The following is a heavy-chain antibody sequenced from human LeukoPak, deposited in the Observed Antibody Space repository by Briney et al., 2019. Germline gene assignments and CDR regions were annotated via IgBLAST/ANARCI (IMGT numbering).Heavy chain of an antibody. CDR3: ARVGISEGSNTGYYYYHYMDV. J-gene: IGHJ6*03. CDR1: GFTFNSYS. CDR2: ISSSRRYI. D-gene: IGHD2-15*01. Sequence: GVSLRLSCAASGFTFNSYSMNGLREAPGKGLEGVSSISSSRRYIYNEDYEKGRFNISRDNAKNSLYLQMNSLRAEDTAVYYCARVGISEGSNTGYYYYHYMDVWGKGTTVTVSS. V-gene: IGHV3-21*01.